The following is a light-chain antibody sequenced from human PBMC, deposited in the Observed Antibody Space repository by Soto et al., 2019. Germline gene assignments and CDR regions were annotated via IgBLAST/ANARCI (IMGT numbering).Light chain of an antibody. V-gene: IGLV2-14*01. Sequence: QSALNQPASVSGSPGQSITISCTATSSDVGSFNYVSWYQHHPCKAPKLMIYXXXXRPSGVSNRFSGSKSGNTASLTISGLQAEDEADYYCVSYATSTTLYVFGSGTKVTVL. CDR1: SSDVGSFNY. J-gene: IGLJ1*01. CDR2: XXX. CDR3: VSYATSTTLYV.